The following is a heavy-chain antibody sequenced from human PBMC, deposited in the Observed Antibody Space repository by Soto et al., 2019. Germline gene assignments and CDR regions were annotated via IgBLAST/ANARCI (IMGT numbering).Heavy chain of an antibody. CDR1: GGSISSYY. Sequence: QVQLQESGPGLVKPSETLSLTCTVSGGSISSYYWSWIRQPPGKGLEWIGSIYYSGSTNYNPSLKSRVTISVDTSKNQFSLKRSSVTAADTAVYYCARLSSSTTSGGMDVWGQGTTVTVSS. CDR2: IYYSGST. D-gene: IGHD6-13*01. CDR3: ARLSSSTTSGGMDV. J-gene: IGHJ6*02. V-gene: IGHV4-59*08.